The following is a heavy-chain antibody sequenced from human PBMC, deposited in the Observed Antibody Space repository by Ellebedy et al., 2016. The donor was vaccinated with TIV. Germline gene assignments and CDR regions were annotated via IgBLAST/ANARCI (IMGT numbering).Heavy chain of an antibody. CDR2: IVRGSNYI. V-gene: IGHV3-21*01. CDR1: GFTFSYYS. Sequence: GGSLRLSXVVSGFTFSYYSMSWVRQAPGKGLEWVSSIVRGSNYIYYADSLQGRFTISRDNAENSLYLQMNSLRVGDTAIYYCARISSCAGGTCYPDYWGQGTLVTVSS. D-gene: IGHD2-15*01. J-gene: IGHJ4*01. CDR3: ARISSCAGGTCYPDY.